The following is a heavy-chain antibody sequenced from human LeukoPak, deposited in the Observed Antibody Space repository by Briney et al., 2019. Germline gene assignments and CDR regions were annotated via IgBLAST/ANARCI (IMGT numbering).Heavy chain of an antibody. J-gene: IGHJ6*02. CDR1: GFTFSDYY. CDR2: ISSSGSTI. CDR3: ARSNYDFWSGYYTDYYYGMDV. V-gene: IGHV3-11*01. D-gene: IGHD3-3*01. Sequence: GGSLRLSCAASGFTFSDYYMSWIRQAPGKGLEWVSYISSSGSTIYYTDSVKGRFTISRDNAKNSLSLQMNSLRAEDTAVYYCARSNYDFWSGYYTDYYYGMDVWGQGTTVTVSS.